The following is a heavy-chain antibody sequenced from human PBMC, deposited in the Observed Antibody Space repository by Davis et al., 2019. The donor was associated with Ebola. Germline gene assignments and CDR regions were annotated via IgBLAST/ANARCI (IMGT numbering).Heavy chain of an antibody. CDR3: TREAAGANDY. J-gene: IGHJ4*02. CDR2: ISSGGSTI. CDR1: GFTFSRYS. Sequence: GGSLRLSCAATGFTFSRYSMNWFRLAPGRGLEWISYISSGGSTIYYADSVKGRFTISRDNAENSLFLQMNSLRDEDKAVYYWTREAAGANDYWGQGTLVTVSA. D-gene: IGHD4/OR15-4a*01. V-gene: IGHV3-48*02.